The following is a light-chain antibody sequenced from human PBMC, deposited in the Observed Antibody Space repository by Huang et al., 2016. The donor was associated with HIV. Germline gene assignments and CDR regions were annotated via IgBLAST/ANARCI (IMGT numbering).Light chain of an antibody. CDR2: DAS. Sequence: EIVLTQSPATLSLFPGERATLSCRASQSVSSYLAWYRQKPGQAPRLLIYDASNRATGIPARFSGSGSGTDFTLTISSLEPEDFAVYYCQQRSNWPGITFGPGTKVDIK. J-gene: IGKJ3*01. V-gene: IGKV3-11*01. CDR3: QQRSNWPGIT. CDR1: QSVSSY.